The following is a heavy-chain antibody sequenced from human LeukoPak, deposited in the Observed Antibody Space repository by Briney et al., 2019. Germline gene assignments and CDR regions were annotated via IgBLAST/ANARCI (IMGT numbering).Heavy chain of an antibody. D-gene: IGHD3-22*01. CDR1: GGTFSSYA. CDR3: ARVLNYYDSSGYLYYFDF. J-gene: IGHJ4*02. CDR2: IIPIFGTA. V-gene: IGHV1-69*13. Sequence: SVKVSCKASGGTFSSYAISWVRQAPGQGLEWMGGIIPIFGTANYAQKFQGRVTITADESTSTAYMELSSLRSEDTAVYYCARVLNYYDSSGYLYYFDFWGQGALVTVSS.